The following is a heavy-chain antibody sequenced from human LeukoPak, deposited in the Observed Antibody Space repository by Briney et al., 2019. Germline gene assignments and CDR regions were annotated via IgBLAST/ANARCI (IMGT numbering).Heavy chain of an antibody. J-gene: IGHJ4*02. CDR3: ARDRGGYFDY. D-gene: IGHD3-10*01. CDR2: ISSSSYI. Sequence: GGSLRLSCAASGFTVSSNYMTWVRQAPGKGLEWVSSISSSSYIYYADSVKGRFTISRDNAKNSLYLQMNSLRAEDTAVYYCARDRGGYFDYWGQGTLVTVSS. CDR1: GFTVSSNY. V-gene: IGHV3-69-1*01.